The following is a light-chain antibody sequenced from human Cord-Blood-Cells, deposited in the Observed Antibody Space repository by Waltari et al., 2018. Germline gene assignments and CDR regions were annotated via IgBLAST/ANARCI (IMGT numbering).Light chain of an antibody. CDR1: KSISSY. Sequence: DIQMTQSPSSLSASVGDRVTITCRASKSISSYLNWYQQKPGKAPKLLIYAASSLQSGVPSRFSGSGSGTDFTLTISSLQPEEFATYYCQQSYSTLWAFGQGTKVEIK. V-gene: IGKV1-39*01. CDR3: QQSYSTLWA. J-gene: IGKJ1*01. CDR2: AAS.